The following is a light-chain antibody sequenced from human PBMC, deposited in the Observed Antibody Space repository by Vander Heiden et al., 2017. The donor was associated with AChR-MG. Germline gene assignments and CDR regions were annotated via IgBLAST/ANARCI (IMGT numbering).Light chain of an antibody. CDR2: QDI. CDR3: QAWERSTASVV. CDR1: EFGGIY. Sequence: SYEMTQPPSVSVSTAHTASSTCSEDEFGGIYTCWYQQKPGQSPVLVVYQDIKRRAGLPERFSGSNSGNTATVTTSGTQARDEADYYCQAWERSTASVVFGGGTKLTVL. V-gene: IGLV3-1*01. J-gene: IGLJ2*01.